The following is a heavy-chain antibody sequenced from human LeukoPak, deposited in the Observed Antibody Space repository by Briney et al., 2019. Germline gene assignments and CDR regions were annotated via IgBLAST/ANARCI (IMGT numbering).Heavy chain of an antibody. Sequence: GASVKVSCKTLGYTFSGYYIHWVRQAPGQGLEWMRWIDPNSGAANYEKRFQGRVTMTRDISINTVYLEVRSDDTAVYYCARGEQWLVRYWGQGTLVIVSS. CDR2: IDPNSGAA. CDR3: ARGEQWLVRY. V-gene: IGHV1-2*02. D-gene: IGHD6-19*01. CDR1: GYTFSGYY. J-gene: IGHJ4*02.